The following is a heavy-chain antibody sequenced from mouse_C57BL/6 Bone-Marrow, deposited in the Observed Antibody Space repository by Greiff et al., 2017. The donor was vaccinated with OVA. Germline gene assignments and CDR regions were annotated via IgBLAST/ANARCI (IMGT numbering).Heavy chain of an antibody. CDR2: IYPGDGDT. Sequence: VQVVESGAELVKPGASVKISCKASGYAFSSYWMNWVKQRPGKGLEWIGQIYPGDGDTNYNGKFKGKATLTADKSSSTAYMQLSSLTSEDSAVYFCAREGTSYLWYFDVWGTGTTVTVSS. V-gene: IGHV1-80*01. D-gene: IGHD5-5*01. CDR3: AREGTSYLWYFDV. J-gene: IGHJ1*03. CDR1: GYAFSSYW.